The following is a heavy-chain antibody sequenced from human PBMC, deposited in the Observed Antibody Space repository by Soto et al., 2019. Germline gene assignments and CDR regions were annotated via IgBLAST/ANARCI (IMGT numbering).Heavy chain of an antibody. CDR3: ARDEGGFDILTGYYRAHHFDY. J-gene: IGHJ4*02. V-gene: IGHV1-18*01. CDR2: ISPHNFNT. CDR1: GYTFTHFY. Sequence: ASVKVSCKASGYTFTHFYITWVRQAPGQGLEWMGAISPHNFNTNYAQKFRGRVTLTTEKSTNTAYMDLRSLTSDDTAVYYCARDEGGFDILTGYYRAHHFDYRGQGVPVTGSS. D-gene: IGHD3-9*01.